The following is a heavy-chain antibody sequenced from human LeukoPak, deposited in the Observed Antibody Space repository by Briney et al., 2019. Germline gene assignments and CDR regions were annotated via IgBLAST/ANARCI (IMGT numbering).Heavy chain of an antibody. J-gene: IGHJ4*02. Sequence: GVSVKVSCKASGYTFTGYYMHWVRQAPGQGLEWMGWINPNSGGTNYAQKFQGRVTMTRDTSISTAYMELSRLRSDDTAVYYCAREWAYYGSGSYLPRDYWGQGTLVTVSS. CDR2: INPNSGGT. CDR1: GYTFTGYY. CDR3: AREWAYYGSGSYLPRDY. V-gene: IGHV1-2*02. D-gene: IGHD3-10*01.